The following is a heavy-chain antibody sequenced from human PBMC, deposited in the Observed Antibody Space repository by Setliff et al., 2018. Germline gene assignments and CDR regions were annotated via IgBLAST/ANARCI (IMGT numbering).Heavy chain of an antibody. CDR2: MYYSGST. CDR3: ARHLLVQGTYHFDY. D-gene: IGHD3-10*01. Sequence: PSETLSLTCSVSGSSISSGSYYWGWIRQSPGKGLEWIGSMYYSGSTYYNPSLKGRVTLSVDTTKSQLSLKLTSMTAADTAIYFCARHLLVQGTYHFDYWGQGSPVTVSS. V-gene: IGHV4-39*01. J-gene: IGHJ4*02. CDR1: GSSISSGSYY.